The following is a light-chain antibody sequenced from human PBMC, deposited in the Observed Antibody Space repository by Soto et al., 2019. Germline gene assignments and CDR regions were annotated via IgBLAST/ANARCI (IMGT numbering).Light chain of an antibody. Sequence: DIQMTQSPSSLSAPVGDRVTITCRASQGISSYLAWYQQKPGKVPKLLIYAASTLQSGVPSRFGGSGSGTDFTLTISSLQPEDVATYYCQKYNSGPFTFGPGTKVDIK. V-gene: IGKV1-27*01. CDR1: QGISSY. CDR3: QKYNSGPFT. CDR2: AAS. J-gene: IGKJ3*01.